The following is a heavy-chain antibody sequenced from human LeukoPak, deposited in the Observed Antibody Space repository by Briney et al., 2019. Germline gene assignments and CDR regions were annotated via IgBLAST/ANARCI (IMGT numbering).Heavy chain of an antibody. CDR1: GFTFSDYY. CDR3: ARVIGGGQWLDY. V-gene: IGHV3-11*01. CDR2: ISGSGNIK. J-gene: IGHJ4*02. Sequence: PGGSLRLSCAASGFTFSDYYMSWIRQAPGKGLEWISYISGSGNIKYHADSAKGRFTISRDNAKNSLSLQMDSLRAEDTAVYYCARVIGGGQWLDYWGQGTLVTVSS. D-gene: IGHD6-19*01.